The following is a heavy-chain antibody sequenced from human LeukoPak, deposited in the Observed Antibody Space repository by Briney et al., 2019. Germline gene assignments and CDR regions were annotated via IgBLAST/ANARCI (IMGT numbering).Heavy chain of an antibody. Sequence: SGGSLRLSCAASGFTFRNYAMSWVRQAPGKGLEWVSVIDGGGGPTYYADSVKGRFTISRDNSKNTLYLQMNSLRAKDVAVYFWAKNSGYNWQYFFDYWGQGTLVTVSS. CDR3: AKNSGYNWQYFFDY. V-gene: IGHV3-23*01. CDR2: IDGGGGPT. J-gene: IGHJ4*02. D-gene: IGHD6-25*01. CDR1: GFTFRNYA.